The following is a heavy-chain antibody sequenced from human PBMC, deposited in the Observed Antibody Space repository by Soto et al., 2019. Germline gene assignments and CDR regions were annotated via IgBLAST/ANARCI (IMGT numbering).Heavy chain of an antibody. D-gene: IGHD2-2*01. Sequence: ASVKVSCKASGYTFTSYGISWVRQAPGQGLEWMGWISAYNGNTNYAQKLQGRVTMTTDTSTSTAYMELRSLRSDDTAVYYCARDQGAIVVVPAAITYCWGQGTLVTVSS. V-gene: IGHV1-18*04. CDR2: ISAYNGNT. CDR1: GYTFTSYG. CDR3: ARDQGAIVVVPAAITYC. J-gene: IGHJ4*02.